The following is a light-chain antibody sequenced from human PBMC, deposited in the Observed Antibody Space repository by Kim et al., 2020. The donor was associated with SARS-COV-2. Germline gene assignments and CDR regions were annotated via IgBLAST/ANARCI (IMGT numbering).Light chain of an antibody. CDR2: LAS. Sequence: DIQMTQSPSSLSASIGDRVTITCRASQGIRNALGWYQQKPGRAPQRLIYLASSLESGVPSRFSGSGSGTEFTLTISSLQPEDFATYYCLQYNSYPFTFGPGTKVDIK. V-gene: IGKV1-17*01. CDR3: LQYNSYPFT. J-gene: IGKJ3*01. CDR1: QGIRNA.